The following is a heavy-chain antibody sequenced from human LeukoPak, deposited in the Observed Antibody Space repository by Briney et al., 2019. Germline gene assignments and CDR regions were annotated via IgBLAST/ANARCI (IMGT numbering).Heavy chain of an antibody. J-gene: IGHJ4*02. CDR1: GFTFSSYS. Sequence: PGGSLRLSCAASGFTFSSYSMNWVRQAPGKGLEWVSSISSSSSYIYYADSVKGRFTISRDNAKNSLYLQMNSLRAEDTAVYYCARDLMVYAAFDYWGQGTLVTVSS. D-gene: IGHD2-8*01. V-gene: IGHV3-21*01. CDR2: ISSSSSYI. CDR3: ARDLMVYAAFDY.